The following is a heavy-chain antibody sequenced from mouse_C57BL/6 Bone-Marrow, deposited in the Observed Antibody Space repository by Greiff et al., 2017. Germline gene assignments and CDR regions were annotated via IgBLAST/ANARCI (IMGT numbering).Heavy chain of an antibody. J-gene: IGHJ2*01. V-gene: IGHV5-17*01. D-gene: IGHD1-1*01. CDR1: GFTFSDYG. Sequence: EVQLVESGTGLVKPGGSLKLSCAASGFTFSDYGMHWVRQAPEKGLEWVAYISRGSSTIYYAHTVKGRFTISRDNAKNTLFLQMTSLKSEDTAMYYCARPGVGRAFDDWGQGTTLTVSS. CDR2: ISRGSSTI. CDR3: ARPGVGRAFDD.